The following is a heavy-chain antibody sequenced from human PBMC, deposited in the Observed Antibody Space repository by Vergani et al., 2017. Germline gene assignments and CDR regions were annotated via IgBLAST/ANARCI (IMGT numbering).Heavy chain of an antibody. CDR1: GFSLSTSGMC. V-gene: IGHV2-70*15. J-gene: IGHJ6*02. D-gene: IGHD3-10*01. CDR3: ARIRYRKAYYGSGSYYGMDV. Sequence: QVTLRESGPALVKPTQTLTLTCTFSGFSLSTSGMCVSWIRQPPGKALEWLARIDWDDDKYYSTSLKTRLTISKDTSKNQVVLTMTNMDPVDTATYYCARIRYRKAYYGSGSYYGMDVWGQXP. CDR2: IDWDDDK.